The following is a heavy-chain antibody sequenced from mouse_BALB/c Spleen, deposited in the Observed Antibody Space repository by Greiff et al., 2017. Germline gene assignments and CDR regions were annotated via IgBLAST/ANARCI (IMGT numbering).Heavy chain of an antibody. Sequence: VQLQQSGAELMKPGASVKISCKATGYTFSSYWIEWVKQRPGHGLEWIGEILPGSGSTNYNEKFKGKATFTADTSSNTAYMQLSSLTSEDSAVYYCARRFITTVVDAMDYWGQGTSVTVSS. V-gene: IGHV1-9*01. CDR1: GYTFSSYW. CDR3: ARRFITTVVDAMDY. D-gene: IGHD1-1*01. CDR2: ILPGSGST. J-gene: IGHJ4*01.